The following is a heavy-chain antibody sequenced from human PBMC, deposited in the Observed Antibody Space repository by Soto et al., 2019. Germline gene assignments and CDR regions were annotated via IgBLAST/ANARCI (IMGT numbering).Heavy chain of an antibody. D-gene: IGHD3-16*01. Sequence: QVQLVESGGGVVQPGRSLRLSCAASGFTFSSYGMHWVRQAPGKGLEWVAAISQDGSNKYYADSVKGRFTISRDNSKNTLYLQMNSLRVEDTAVDYCATRGFTGQFDDWGQGTLVTVSS. J-gene: IGHJ4*02. CDR1: GFTFSSYG. CDR3: ATRGFTGQFDD. V-gene: IGHV3-30*03. CDR2: ISQDGSNK.